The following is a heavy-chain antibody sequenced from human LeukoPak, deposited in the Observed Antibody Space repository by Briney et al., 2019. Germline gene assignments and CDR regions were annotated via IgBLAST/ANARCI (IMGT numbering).Heavy chain of an antibody. Sequence: GGSLRLSCAASGFTFSSYAMSWVRQAPAKGLEGVSAISGSGGSTYYADSVKGRFTISRDNSKNTLYLQMNSLRAEDTAVYYCAKGRSLDFDYWGQGTLVTVSS. CDR1: GFTFSSYA. J-gene: IGHJ4*02. CDR3: AKGRSLDFDY. V-gene: IGHV3-23*01. D-gene: IGHD5-24*01. CDR2: ISGSGGST.